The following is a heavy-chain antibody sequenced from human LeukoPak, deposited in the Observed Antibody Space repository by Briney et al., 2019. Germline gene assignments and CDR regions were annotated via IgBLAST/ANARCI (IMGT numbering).Heavy chain of an antibody. V-gene: IGHV3-21*01. CDR2: ITRSSNYK. D-gene: IGHD3-22*01. CDR3: ARALYDGSGYYSHFDY. CDR1: GFTFSSYS. J-gene: IGHJ4*02. Sequence: GGSLRLSCAVSGFTFSSYSMTWVRQAPGKGLEWVSSITRSSNYKYYADSLKGRFTISRDNAKNSLYLQMNSLRAEDTAVYYCARALYDGSGYYSHFDYWGQGTLVTVSS.